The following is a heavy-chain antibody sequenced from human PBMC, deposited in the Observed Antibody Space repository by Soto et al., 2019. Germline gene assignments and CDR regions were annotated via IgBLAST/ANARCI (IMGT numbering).Heavy chain of an antibody. D-gene: IGHD3-16*01. CDR1: GYTFTSYG. Sequence: QVHLVQSGAEVKKPGASVKVSCKASGYTFTSYGINWVRQAPGQGLEWMAWISAYNGNTNYAQKFQGRVTMTTDTSTSTAYMELRSLKSDDTAVYFCARDSRARGSYSYWFDPWGQGTLVTVSS. J-gene: IGHJ5*02. V-gene: IGHV1-18*01. CDR2: ISAYNGNT. CDR3: ARDSRARGSYSYWFDP.